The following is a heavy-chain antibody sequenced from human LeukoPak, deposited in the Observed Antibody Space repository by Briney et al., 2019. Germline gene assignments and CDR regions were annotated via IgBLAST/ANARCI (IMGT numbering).Heavy chain of an antibody. J-gene: IGHJ6*02. CDR1: GYTFTSYG. V-gene: IGHV1-18*01. D-gene: IGHD7-27*01. CDR3: ARDGAINWGNYYHYGMDV. CDR2: IRVYNGNT. Sequence: GASVKVSCKPSGYTFTSYGITWVRQAPGQGLEWMGWIRVYNGNTNYAQKLQGRVTMTTDTSTSTAYMELRSLRSDDTAVYYCARDGAINWGNYYHYGMDVWGQGTTVTVSS.